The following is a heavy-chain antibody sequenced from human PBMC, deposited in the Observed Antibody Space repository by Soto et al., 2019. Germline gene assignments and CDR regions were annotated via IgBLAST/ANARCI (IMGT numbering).Heavy chain of an antibody. Sequence: PGGSLRLSCAASGFSFSGSAMHWVRKASGKGLQWVGRIGSKASSYATAYTASVKGRFTISRDDSKNTAYLQMNSLNPEDTAVYYCRGTSSCSPDYWGRGTLVTVSS. V-gene: IGHV3-73*01. CDR1: GFSFSGSA. CDR3: RGTSSCSPDY. D-gene: IGHD2-15*01. CDR2: IGSKASSYAT. J-gene: IGHJ4*02.